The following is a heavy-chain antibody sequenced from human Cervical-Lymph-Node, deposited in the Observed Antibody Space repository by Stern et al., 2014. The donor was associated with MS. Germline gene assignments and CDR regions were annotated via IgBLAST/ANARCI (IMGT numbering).Heavy chain of an antibody. CDR3: ASGRLGY. J-gene: IGHJ4*02. D-gene: IGHD3-16*01. Sequence: VQLEESGAEVKKPGASVNVSCKAPGYTLTNYYIHWMRQAPGQGLEWMGMVNPTGDSTTYAQKFQGRVTMTRDTSTSTVYMELSSLTSGDTALYYCASGRLGYWGQGTLVTVSS. V-gene: IGHV1-46*01. CDR1: GYTLTNYY. CDR2: VNPTGDST.